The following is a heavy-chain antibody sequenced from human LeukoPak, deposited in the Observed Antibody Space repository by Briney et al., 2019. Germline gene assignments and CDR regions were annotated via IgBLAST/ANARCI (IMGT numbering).Heavy chain of an antibody. CDR2: INPNSGGT. Sequence: AASVKVSCKASGYTFTGYYMHWVRQAPGQGLEWMGWINPNSGGTNYAQKFQGRVTMTRDTSISTAYMELSRLRSDDTAVYYCARDPRDCSGGSCYHYYYYMDVWGKGTTVTVSS. CDR3: ARDPRDCSGGSCYHYYYYMDV. D-gene: IGHD2-15*01. J-gene: IGHJ6*03. CDR1: GYTFTGYY. V-gene: IGHV1-2*02.